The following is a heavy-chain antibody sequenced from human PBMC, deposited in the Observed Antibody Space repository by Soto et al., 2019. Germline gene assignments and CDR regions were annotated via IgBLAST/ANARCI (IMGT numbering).Heavy chain of an antibody. J-gene: IGHJ4*02. CDR2: IYYSGST. CDR1: GGSISSYY. D-gene: IGHD1-26*01. CDR3: ARYPGLGAITFFDY. Sequence: KASETLSLTCTVSGGSISSYYWSWIRQPPGKGLEWIGYIYYSGSTNYNPSLKSRVTIPVDTSKNQFSLKLSSVTAADTAVYYCARYPGLGAITFFDYWGQGTLVTVSS. V-gene: IGHV4-59*01.